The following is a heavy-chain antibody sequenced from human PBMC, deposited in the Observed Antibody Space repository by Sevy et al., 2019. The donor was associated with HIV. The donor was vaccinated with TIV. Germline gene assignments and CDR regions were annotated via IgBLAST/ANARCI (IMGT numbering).Heavy chain of an antibody. CDR1: GFTFSGYA. J-gene: IGHJ5*02. D-gene: IGHD2-15*01. CDR2: IGHDGNKY. CDR3: AKDYCIGNDCFLGWFDP. Sequence: GGSLRLSCAASGFTFSGYAMNWVRQAPGKGLEWLAFIGHDGNKYFYGASVKGRITTSRDNSKNTVSLQMNSLRVEDTAIYYCAKDYCIGNDCFLGWFDPRGQGTVVTVSS. V-gene: IGHV3-30*02.